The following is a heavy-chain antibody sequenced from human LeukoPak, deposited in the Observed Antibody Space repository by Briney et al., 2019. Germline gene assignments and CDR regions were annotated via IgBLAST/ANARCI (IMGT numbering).Heavy chain of an antibody. CDR1: GLTIRDNY. V-gene: IGHV3-66*01. CDR3: ARDRWIAAAGYYYYYGMDV. D-gene: IGHD6-13*01. Sequence: GGSLRLSCAASGLTIRDNYMSWVRQAPGKGLEWVSVIYSGGRTYYADSVKGRFTISRDNSKNTLNLQMSSLRAEDTAVYYCARDRWIAAAGYYYYYGMDVWGQGTTVTVSS. CDR2: IYSGGRT. J-gene: IGHJ6*02.